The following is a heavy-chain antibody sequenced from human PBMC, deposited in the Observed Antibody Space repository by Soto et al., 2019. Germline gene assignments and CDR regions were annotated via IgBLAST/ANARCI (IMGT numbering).Heavy chain of an antibody. CDR3: ARGGYSSTWSNLLDRSGLDV. D-gene: IGHD6-13*01. J-gene: IGHJ6*02. V-gene: IGHV1-69*06. Sequence: QVQLVQSGAEAKKPGSSVKVSCKTSGVTFSSYAISWVRQGPGQGLEWMGGIVPLFRTTNYAQKFQGRVTITADTSTCTVYMELSGLRSGDTAVYYCARGGYSSTWSNLLDRSGLDVWGQGTTVTVSS. CDR2: IVPLFRTT. CDR1: GVTFSSYA.